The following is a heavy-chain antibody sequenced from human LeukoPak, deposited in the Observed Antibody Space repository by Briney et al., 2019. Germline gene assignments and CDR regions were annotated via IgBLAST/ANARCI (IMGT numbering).Heavy chain of an antibody. CDR2: ISGSGGST. Sequence: GGSLRLSCAASGFTFSSYAMSRVRQAPGKGLEWVSAISGSGGSTNYADSVKGRFTISRDNSKNMLYLQMNSLRAEDTAEYYCAKEQRDWNYGVFDYWGQGTQVTVPS. CDR3: AKEQRDWNYGVFDY. V-gene: IGHV3-23*01. J-gene: IGHJ4*02. D-gene: IGHD1-7*01. CDR1: GFTFSSYA.